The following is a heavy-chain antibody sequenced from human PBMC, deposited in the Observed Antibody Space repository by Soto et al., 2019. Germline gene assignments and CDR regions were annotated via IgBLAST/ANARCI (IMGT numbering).Heavy chain of an antibody. Sequence: QVQLVQSGSEVKKPGSSVKVSCKASGGTFSSYAISWVRQAPGQGLEWMGGIIPIFGTANYAQKFQGRVTITADESTSTAYMERSSLRSEDTAVYYCARDGRNYYDSSGYYGEDYWGQGTLVTVSS. J-gene: IGHJ4*02. D-gene: IGHD3-22*01. CDR2: IIPIFGTA. CDR3: ARDGRNYYDSSGYYGEDY. V-gene: IGHV1-69*12. CDR1: GGTFSSYA.